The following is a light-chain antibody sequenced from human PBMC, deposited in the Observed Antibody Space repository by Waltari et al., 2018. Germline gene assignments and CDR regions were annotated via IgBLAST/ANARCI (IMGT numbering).Light chain of an antibody. V-gene: IGKV3-20*01. Sequence: EIVLTQSRGTLSLSPGDRATLSCRANPSVSRALAWYQQKPGQAPRLLIDAASTRATGVPDRFSGSGSGTDFSLTISRLDPEDFAVYYCQHYVNLPVTFGQGTKVEI. CDR1: PSVSRA. CDR3: QHYVNLPVT. J-gene: IGKJ1*01. CDR2: AAS.